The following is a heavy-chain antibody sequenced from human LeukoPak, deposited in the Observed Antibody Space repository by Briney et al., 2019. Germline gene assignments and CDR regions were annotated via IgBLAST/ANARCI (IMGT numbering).Heavy chain of an antibody. V-gene: IGHV1-46*01. J-gene: IGHJ4*02. CDR1: GYTFTSYY. Sequence: GDSGNVACKASGYTFTSYYMHWVRQAHGQGLEWMGIINPSGGSTSYAQKFRGRVTMHRDTSTSTVYMELSSLRSEDTAVYYCARGTHDSGDYPASHRGIPTAPFDYWGQGTLVTVSS. D-gene: IGHD4-17*01. CDR3: ARGTHDSGDYPASHRGIPTAPFDY. CDR2: INPSGGST.